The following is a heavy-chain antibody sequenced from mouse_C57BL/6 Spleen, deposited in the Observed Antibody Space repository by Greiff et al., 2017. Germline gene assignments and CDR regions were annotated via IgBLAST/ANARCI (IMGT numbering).Heavy chain of an antibody. CDR3: ARGLYCSRDWYFDV. Sequence: QVQLQQPGAELVRPGSSVKLSCKASGYTFTSYWMHWVKQRPIQGLEWIGNIDPSDSETHYNQKFKDKATLTVDKSSSTAYMQLSSLTSEDSAVYYCARGLYCSRDWYFDVWGTGTTGTVSS. CDR1: GYTFTSYW. CDR2: IDPSDSET. V-gene: IGHV1-52*01. D-gene: IGHD1-1*01. J-gene: IGHJ1*03.